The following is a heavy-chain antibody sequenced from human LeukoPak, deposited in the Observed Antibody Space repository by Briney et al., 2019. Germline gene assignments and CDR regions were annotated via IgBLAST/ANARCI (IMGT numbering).Heavy chain of an antibody. CDR2: ISSSGTII. CDR3: AKTSLSDPSGHYYYMDV. D-gene: IGHD3-3*01. V-gene: IGHV3-48*03. CDR1: GFSFSSYE. Sequence: PGGSLRLSCAASGFSFSSYEMNWVRQAPGKGLEWVSYISSSGTIIYYADSVKGRFTISRDNSQNTVSLQLNNLRIEDTALYYCAKTSLSDPSGHYYYMDVWGKGTTVTVSS. J-gene: IGHJ6*03.